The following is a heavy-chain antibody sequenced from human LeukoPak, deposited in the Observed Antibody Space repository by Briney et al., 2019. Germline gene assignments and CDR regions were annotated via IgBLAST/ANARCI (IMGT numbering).Heavy chain of an antibody. J-gene: IGHJ6*02. D-gene: IGHD1-26*01. CDR3: ARCPGVGPYYYYGMDV. V-gene: IGHV4-59*08. CDR1: GGSISSYY. Sequence: SETLSLTCTVSGGSISSYYWSWIRQPPGKGLEWIGYIYYSGSTNYNPSLKSRVTISVDTSKNQFSLKLSSVTAADTAVYYCARCPGVGPYYYYGMDVWGQGTTVTVSS. CDR2: IYYSGST.